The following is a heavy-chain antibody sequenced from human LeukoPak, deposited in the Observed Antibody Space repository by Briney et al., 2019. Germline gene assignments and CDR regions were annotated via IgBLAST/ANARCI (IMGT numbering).Heavy chain of an antibody. CDR1: GYTFTSYG. CDR2: ISAYNGNT. Sequence: ASVKVSCKASGYTFTSYGISWVRQAPGQVLEWMGWISAYNGNTNYAQKLQGRVTMTTDTSTSTAYMELRSLRSDDTAVYYCARDDYGDYVGWTWGQGTLVTVSS. D-gene: IGHD4-17*01. J-gene: IGHJ5*02. V-gene: IGHV1-18*01. CDR3: ARDDYGDYVGWT.